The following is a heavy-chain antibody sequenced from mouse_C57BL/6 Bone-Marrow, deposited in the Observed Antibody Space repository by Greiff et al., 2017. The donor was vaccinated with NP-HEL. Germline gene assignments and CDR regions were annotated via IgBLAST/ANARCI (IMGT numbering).Heavy chain of an antibody. D-gene: IGHD1-1*01. Sequence: VQLQQPGAELVMPGASVKLSFKASGYTFTSYWMHWVKQRPGQGLEWIGEIDPSDSYTNYNQKFKGKSTLTVDKSSSTAYMQLSSLTSEASAVYYCARDYYYGRAWFAYWGQGTLVTVSA. J-gene: IGHJ3*01. CDR1: GYTFTSYW. CDR3: ARDYYYGRAWFAY. CDR2: IDPSDSYT. V-gene: IGHV1-69*01.